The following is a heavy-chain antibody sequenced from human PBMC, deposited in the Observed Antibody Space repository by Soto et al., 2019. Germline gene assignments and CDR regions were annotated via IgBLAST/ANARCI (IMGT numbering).Heavy chain of an antibody. Sequence: QITLKESGPTLVKPTQTLTLTCTFSGFSLSTSGVGVGWIRQPPGKALEWLALIYWDDDKRYSPSLESRLTITKDTSKNQVVLTRTNMDPVDTATYYCAHTVQPRIIDYWGQGTLVTVSS. V-gene: IGHV2-5*02. CDR2: IYWDDDK. CDR3: AHTVQPRIIDY. J-gene: IGHJ4*02. D-gene: IGHD4-17*01. CDR1: GFSLSTSGVG.